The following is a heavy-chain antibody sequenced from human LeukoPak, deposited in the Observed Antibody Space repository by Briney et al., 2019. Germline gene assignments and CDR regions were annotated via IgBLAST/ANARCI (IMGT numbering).Heavy chain of an antibody. CDR2: IRSKPSSYTT. J-gene: IGHJ4*02. CDR1: GFDFSGFY. CDR3: TRLWGDCGGDCYSRDY. V-gene: IGHV3-73*01. Sequence: PGGSLRLSCAASGFDFSGFYMHWVRQASGRGLEWVGLIRSKPSSYTTVYAASVKGRFTISRDDSKNTAYLQMNSLKIEDTAVYYCTRLWGDCGGDCYSRDYWGQGSLVTVSS. D-gene: IGHD2-21*02.